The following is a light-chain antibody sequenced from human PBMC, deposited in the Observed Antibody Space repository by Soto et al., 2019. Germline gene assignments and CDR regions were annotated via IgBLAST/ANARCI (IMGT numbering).Light chain of an antibody. Sequence: EIVLTQSPGTLSLSPGERATLSCRASQSVSSSYFAWYQRRFGQAPRLLIYGASSRATGIPDRFSGSGSGTDFTLTISRLEPEDFAVYYCQQYGRSSWTFGQGTKVDIK. CDR2: GAS. CDR3: QQYGRSSWT. CDR1: QSVSSSY. V-gene: IGKV3-20*01. J-gene: IGKJ1*01.